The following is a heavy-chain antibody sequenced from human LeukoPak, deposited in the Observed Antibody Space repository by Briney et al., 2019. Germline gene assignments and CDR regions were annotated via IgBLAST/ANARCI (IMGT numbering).Heavy chain of an antibody. D-gene: IGHD6-6*01. CDR2: IYYSGST. CDR3: ARGQSIAARLPFQH. CDR1: GGSISSSSYY. V-gene: IGHV4-30-4*08. Sequence: PSETLSLTCTVSGGSISSSSYYWSWIRQPPGKGLEWIGYIYYSGSTYYNPSLKSRVTISVDTSKNQFSLKLSSVTAADTAVYYCARGQSIAARLPFQHWGQGTLVTVSS. J-gene: IGHJ1*01.